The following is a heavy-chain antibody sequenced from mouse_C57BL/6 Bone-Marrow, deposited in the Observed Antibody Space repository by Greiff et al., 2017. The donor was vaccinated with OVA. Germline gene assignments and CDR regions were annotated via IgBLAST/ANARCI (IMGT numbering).Heavy chain of an antibody. CDR1: GYTFTSYG. V-gene: IGHV1-81*01. CDR2: IYPRSGNT. J-gene: IGHJ2*01. D-gene: IGHD3-1*01. CDR3: ARRGYGY. Sequence: VQLQQSGAELARPGASVKLSCKASGYTFTSYGISWVKQRTGQGLEWIGEIYPRSGNTYYNEKFKGKATLTADKSSSTAYMELRSLTSEDSAVYFCARRGYGYWGQGTTLTVSS.